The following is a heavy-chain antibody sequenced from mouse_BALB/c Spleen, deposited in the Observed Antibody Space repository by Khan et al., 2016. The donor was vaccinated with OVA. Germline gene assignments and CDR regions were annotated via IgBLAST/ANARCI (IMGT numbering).Heavy chain of an antibody. Sequence: EVQLVESGPGLVKPSQSLSLTCTVTGYSITSDYAWNWIRQFPGNKLEWMGYISYSGSANYNPSLKSRISITRDTSENQFFLQLNSVTTEDSATYYCARRYSYGHWYFDVWGAGTTVTVSS. D-gene: IGHD1-1*01. J-gene: IGHJ1*01. CDR1: GYSITSDYA. V-gene: IGHV3-2*02. CDR3: ARRYSYGHWYFDV. CDR2: ISYSGSA.